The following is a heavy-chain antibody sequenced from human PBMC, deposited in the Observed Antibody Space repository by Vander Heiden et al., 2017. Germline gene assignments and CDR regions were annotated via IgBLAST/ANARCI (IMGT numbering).Heavy chain of an antibody. CDR2: IKADGSST. CDR3: ARAENYDFWSRV. J-gene: IGHJ4*02. D-gene: IGHD3-3*01. V-gene: IGHV3-74*01. Sequence: EVQLVESGGGLVQPGGSLRLSCTGSGFSFSNYLMHWVRQAPGKGLVWVSRIKADGSSTNYADYVKGRFTISRDNAKNTLYLQMTSLRAEDTAVYFCARAENYDFWSRVWGQGTLVIVSS. CDR1: GFSFSNYL.